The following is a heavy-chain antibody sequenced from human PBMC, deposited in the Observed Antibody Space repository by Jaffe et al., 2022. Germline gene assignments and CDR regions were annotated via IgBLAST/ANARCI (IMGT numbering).Heavy chain of an antibody. V-gene: IGHV3-11*01. J-gene: IGHJ4*02. CDR2: ISGSSTTI. Sequence: QVQLVESGGGLVTPGGSLRLSCAASGFSFRDSFMSWIRQTPGKGLEWISYISGSSTTIYHADSVKGRFTVSRDNAKNSVFLQMNSLRAEDTAVYYCARVDSSSIDYWGQGALVTVSS. D-gene: IGHD6-19*01. CDR3: ARVDSSSIDY. CDR1: GFSFRDSF.